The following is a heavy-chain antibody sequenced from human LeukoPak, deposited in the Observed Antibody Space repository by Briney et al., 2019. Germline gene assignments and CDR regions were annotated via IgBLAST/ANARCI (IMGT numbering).Heavy chain of an antibody. D-gene: IGHD2-2*01. CDR1: GGSISSHY. Sequence: SETLSLTCTVSGGSISSHYWSWIRQPPGKGLEWIGYIYYSGSTNYNPSLKSRVTISVDTSKNQFSLKLSSVTAADTAVYYCARAPSVREYCSSSSREVRGFDYWGQGTLVTVSS. CDR3: ARAPSVREYCSSSSREVRGFDY. V-gene: IGHV4-59*11. J-gene: IGHJ4*02. CDR2: IYYSGST.